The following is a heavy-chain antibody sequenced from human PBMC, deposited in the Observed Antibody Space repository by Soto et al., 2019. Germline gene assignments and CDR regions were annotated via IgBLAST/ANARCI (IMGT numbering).Heavy chain of an antibody. V-gene: IGHV3-30*18. CDR1: GFIFSAYG. D-gene: IGHD3-22*01. CDR2: ISYDENNE. Sequence: PGGSLRLSCAASGFIFSAYGIHWVRQAPGKGLEWVAVISYDENNEHYADSVKGRFTISRDNSKNTLFLQMSSLGAEDTAVYYCAKDTYYHDTTGYYVFDYWGQGTLVTVSS. CDR3: AKDTYYHDTTGYYVFDY. J-gene: IGHJ4*02.